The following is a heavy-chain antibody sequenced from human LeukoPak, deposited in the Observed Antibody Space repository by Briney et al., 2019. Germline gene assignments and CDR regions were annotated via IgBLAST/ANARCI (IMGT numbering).Heavy chain of an antibody. V-gene: IGHV3-33*01. J-gene: IGHJ4*02. CDR1: GFTFSSYG. CDR3: VRQDCSGGACYLDF. D-gene: IGHD2-15*01. Sequence: PGRSLRLSCAASGFTFSSYGMHWGRQAPGKGLEWVSVIWYDGSNKYYADSVKGRFTISRDSSKNTLHLQMNSLRTEDTAVYYCVRQDCSGGACYLDFWGQGTPVTVSS. CDR2: IWYDGSNK.